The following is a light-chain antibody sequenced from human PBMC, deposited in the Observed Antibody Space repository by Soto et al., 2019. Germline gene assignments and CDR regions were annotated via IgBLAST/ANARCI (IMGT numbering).Light chain of an antibody. J-gene: IGKJ1*01. CDR1: QTISSN. CDR3: QQYNNWPRA. V-gene: IGKV3-15*01. CDR2: GSS. Sequence: EIFITQSPATLSVSPGERVTLSCRASQTISSNLAWYQQKPGQAPRLLIYGSSIRATGISARFSGSGSGTEFTLTISSLQSEDLAVYYCQQYNNWPRAFGQGTKV.